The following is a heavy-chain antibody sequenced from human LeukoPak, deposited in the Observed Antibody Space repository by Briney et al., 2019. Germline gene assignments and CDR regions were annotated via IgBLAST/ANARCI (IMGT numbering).Heavy chain of an antibody. Sequence: GGSLRLSCAASGFTFSSYAMHWVRQAPGKGLEWVAVISYDGSNKYYADSVKGRFTISRDNSKNTLYLQMNSLRAEDTAMYYCAREWGSGYFDYWGQGTLVTVSS. J-gene: IGHJ4*02. D-gene: IGHD7-27*01. V-gene: IGHV3-30*01. CDR3: AREWGSGYFDY. CDR2: ISYDGSNK. CDR1: GFTFSSYA.